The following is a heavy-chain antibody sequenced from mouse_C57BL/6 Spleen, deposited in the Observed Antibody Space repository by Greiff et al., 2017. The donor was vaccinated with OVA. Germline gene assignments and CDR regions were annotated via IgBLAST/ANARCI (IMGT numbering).Heavy chain of an antibody. V-gene: IGHV1-82*01. CDR2: IYPGDGDT. Sequence: QVQLQQSGPELVKPGASVKISCKASGYAFSSSWMNWVKQRPGKGLEWIGRIYPGDGDTNYNGKFKGKATLTADKSSSTAYMQLSSLTSEDSAVYFCARGRDGYPYWGQGTTLTVSS. CDR1: GYAFSSSW. CDR3: ARGRDGYPY. J-gene: IGHJ2*01. D-gene: IGHD2-3*01.